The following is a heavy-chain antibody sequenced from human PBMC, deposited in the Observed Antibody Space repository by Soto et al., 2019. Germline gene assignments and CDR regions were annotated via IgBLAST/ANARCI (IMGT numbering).Heavy chain of an antibody. D-gene: IGHD2-21*02. V-gene: IGHV3-11*01. CDR1: GFTFSDYY. J-gene: IGHJ6*02. CDR3: SSPSEGDNRGDYYDMDV. CDR2: ISSSGSTI. Sequence: PGGSLRLSCAASGFTFSDYYMSWIRQAPGKGLEWVSYISSSGSTIYYADSVKGRFTISRDNAKNSLYLQMNSLRAEDTAVYFCSSPSEGDNRGDYYDMDVWGQGTTVTVSS.